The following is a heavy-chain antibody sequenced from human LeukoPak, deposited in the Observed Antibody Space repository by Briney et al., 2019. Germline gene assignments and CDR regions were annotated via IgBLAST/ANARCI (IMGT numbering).Heavy chain of an antibody. CDR1: GHTLTELS. CDR3: AAGGITMVRGVIPLDYYYGMDV. D-gene: IGHD3-10*01. Sequence: GASVKVSCKVSGHTLTELSMHWVRQAPGKGLEWMGGFDPEDGETIYAQKFQGRVTMTEDTSTDTAYMELSSLRSEDTAVYYCAAGGITMVRGVIPLDYYYGMDVWGQGTTVTVSS. V-gene: IGHV1-24*01. J-gene: IGHJ6*02. CDR2: FDPEDGET.